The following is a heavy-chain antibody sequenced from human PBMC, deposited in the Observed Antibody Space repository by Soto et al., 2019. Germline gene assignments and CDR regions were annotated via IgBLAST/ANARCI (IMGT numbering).Heavy chain of an antibody. CDR3: AREIVGRGSSGYYHYGMDV. V-gene: IGHV1-2*04. CDR2: INPNSGGT. J-gene: IGHJ6*02. D-gene: IGHD1-26*01. Sequence: QVQLVQSGAEVKKPGASVKVSCKASGYTFTGYYMHWVRQAPGQGLEWMGWINPNSGGTNYAQKFQGWVTMTRDTSISTAYMELSRLRSDDTAVYYCAREIVGRGSSGYYHYGMDVWGQGTTVTVSS. CDR1: GYTFTGYY.